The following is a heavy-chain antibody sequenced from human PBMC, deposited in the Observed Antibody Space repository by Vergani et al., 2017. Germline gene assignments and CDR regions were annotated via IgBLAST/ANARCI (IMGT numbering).Heavy chain of an antibody. CDR3: ATSYCGGDCYDDY. CDR1: GGSISSYY. J-gene: IGHJ4*02. V-gene: IGHV4-4*07. D-gene: IGHD2-21*01. Sequence: QVQLQESGPGLVKPSETLSLTCTVSGGSISSYYWSWIRQPAGKGLEWIGRIYTSGSTNYNHYLKSRVNMSVDTSKNQFSLKLSSVTAADPAVYYCATSYCGGDCYDDYWGQGTLVTVSS. CDR2: IYTSGST.